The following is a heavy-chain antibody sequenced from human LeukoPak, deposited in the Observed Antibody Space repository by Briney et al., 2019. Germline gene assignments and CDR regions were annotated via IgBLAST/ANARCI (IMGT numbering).Heavy chain of an antibody. V-gene: IGHV3-23*01. CDR1: GFTFSSYA. Sequence: PGGSLRLSCAASGFTFSSYAMSWVRQAPGKGLEWVSAISGSGGSTYYADSVKGRFTISRDNAKNSLYLQMNSLRAEDTAVYYCARDFRGYSYGSFDYWGQGTLVTVSS. CDR2: ISGSGGST. CDR3: ARDFRGYSYGSFDY. D-gene: IGHD5-18*01. J-gene: IGHJ4*02.